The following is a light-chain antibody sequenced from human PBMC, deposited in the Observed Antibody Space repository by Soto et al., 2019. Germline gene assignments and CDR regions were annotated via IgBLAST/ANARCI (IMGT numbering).Light chain of an antibody. CDR3: QQFSSFPQT. CDR2: GAT. Sequence: DIRMTQSPSSVSASVGDRVTITCRASQDIRYYLAWYQQKPGQAPKLLIYGATNLQSGVPSRFSGGGSGTDFTLTITILQPEDFATYYCQQFSSFPQTVGQGTTVEI. V-gene: IGKV1-12*01. CDR1: QDIRYY. J-gene: IGKJ1*01.